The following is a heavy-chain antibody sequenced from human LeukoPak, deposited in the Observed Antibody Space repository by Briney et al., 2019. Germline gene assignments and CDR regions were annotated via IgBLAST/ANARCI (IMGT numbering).Heavy chain of an antibody. Sequence: SETLSLTCTVSSGSITNYYWSWLRQPPGKGLEWIGFIYYSGNTNYNPSLKSRVTISVDTSKNQFSLKLSSMTAAATAVYYCARGALLWFGDRMEYYFDYWGQGTLLTVSS. V-gene: IGHV4-59*01. D-gene: IGHD3-10*01. CDR3: ARGALLWFGDRMEYYFDY. CDR2: IYYSGNT. CDR1: SGSITNYY. J-gene: IGHJ4*02.